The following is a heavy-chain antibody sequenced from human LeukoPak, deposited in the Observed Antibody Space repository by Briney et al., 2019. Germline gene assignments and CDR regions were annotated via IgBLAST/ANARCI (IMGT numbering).Heavy chain of an antibody. J-gene: IGHJ4*02. CDR2: ISSSSYI. CDR1: GFTFSSYS. D-gene: IGHD3-10*01. Sequence: GGSLRLSCAASGFTFSSYSMNWVRQAPGKGLEWVSSISSSSYIYYADSVKGRFTISRDNAKNSLYLQMNSLRAEDTAVYYCARGNSGMVRGVITYFDYWGQGTLVTVSS. CDR3: ARGNSGMVRGVITYFDY. V-gene: IGHV3-21*01.